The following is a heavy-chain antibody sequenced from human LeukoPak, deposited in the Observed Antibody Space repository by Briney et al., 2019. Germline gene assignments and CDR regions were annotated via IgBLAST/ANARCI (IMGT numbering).Heavy chain of an antibody. CDR1: GFTFSAFG. D-gene: IGHD3-10*01. CDR2: IYSGGST. Sequence: GGSLRLSCAASGFTFSAFGMNWVRQAPGKGLEWVSVIYSGGSTYYADSVKGRFTISRDNSKNTLYLQMNSLRAEDTAVYYCARVVSGKNPFFDYWGQGTLVTVSS. CDR3: ARVVSGKNPFFDY. V-gene: IGHV3-53*01. J-gene: IGHJ4*02.